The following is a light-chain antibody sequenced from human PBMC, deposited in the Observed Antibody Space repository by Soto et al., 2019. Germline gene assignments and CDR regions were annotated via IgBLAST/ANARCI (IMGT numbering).Light chain of an antibody. J-gene: IGLJ1*01. CDR3: NSYTDTSTCV. V-gene: IGLV2-14*01. Sequence: QSALTQPASVSGSPGQSITISCTGTSSDVGGYHYVSWYQQHPGKAPKLIIYEVSNRPSGVSNRFSGSKSGNTASLTISGLQAEDEADYYCNSYTDTSTCVFGTGTKVTVL. CDR2: EVS. CDR1: SSDVGGYHY.